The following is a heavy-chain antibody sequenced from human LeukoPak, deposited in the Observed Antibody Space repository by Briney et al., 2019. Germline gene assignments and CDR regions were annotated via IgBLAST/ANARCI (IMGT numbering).Heavy chain of an antibody. J-gene: IGHJ6*03. CDR1: GGSISSYY. CDR3: ARDPPPLHSYGSYYYYYYMDV. Sequence: SETLSLTCTVSGGSISSYYWSWIRQPAGKGLEWIGRIYTSGSTNYNPSLKSRGTISVDKSKNQFSLKLSSVTAADTAVYYCARDPPPLHSYGSYYYYYYMDVWGKGTTVTVSS. V-gene: IGHV4-4*07. CDR2: IYTSGST. D-gene: IGHD5-18*01.